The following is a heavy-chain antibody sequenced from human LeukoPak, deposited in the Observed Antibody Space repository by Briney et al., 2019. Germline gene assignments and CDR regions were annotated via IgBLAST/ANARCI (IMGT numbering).Heavy chain of an antibody. CDR2: IYYSGST. J-gene: IGHJ4*02. CDR1: GGSISSSSYY. D-gene: IGHD2-15*01. CDR3: ARRDIDIESFDY. Sequence: SETLSLTCTVSGGSISSSSYYWGWIRQPPGKGLEWIGSIYYSGSTYYNLSLKSRVTISVDTSKNQFSLKLSSVTAADTAVYYCARRDIDIESFDYWGQGTLVTVSS. V-gene: IGHV4-39*07.